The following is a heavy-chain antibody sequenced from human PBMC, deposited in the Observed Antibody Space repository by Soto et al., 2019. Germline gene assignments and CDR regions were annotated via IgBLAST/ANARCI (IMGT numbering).Heavy chain of an antibody. Sequence: GGSLRLWCESSGFKFSGFFMQWVRHSPGRGLEWVALISYVGRGNDYADSVLGQFIISRDNSMNTLYLHMNSLTTEDMAVYHCAKDLRENWNSGAFDIWGPGTMVTVSS. D-gene: IGHD1-7*01. CDR3: AKDLRENWNSGAFDI. CDR1: GFKFSGFF. J-gene: IGHJ3*02. V-gene: IGHV3-30*18. CDR2: ISYVGRGN.